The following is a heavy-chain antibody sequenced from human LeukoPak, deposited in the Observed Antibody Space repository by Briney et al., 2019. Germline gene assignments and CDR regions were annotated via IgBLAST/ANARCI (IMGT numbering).Heavy chain of an antibody. CDR3: ARAGSGYTFGRSFWDY. V-gene: IGHV4-59*01. Sequence: PSETLSLTCTVSGDSINGYYWSWIRQTPGKGLEWIGYVFSSGTTNYNPSLKSRVTISVDTSKNQFSLVLTSVTAADTAVYYCARAGSGYTFGRSFWDYWGQGILVTVSS. D-gene: IGHD5-12*01. CDR2: VFSSGTT. CDR1: GDSINGYY. J-gene: IGHJ4*02.